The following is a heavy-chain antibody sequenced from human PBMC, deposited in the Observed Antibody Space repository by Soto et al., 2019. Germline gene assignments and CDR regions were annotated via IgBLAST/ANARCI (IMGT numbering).Heavy chain of an antibody. CDR3: AKAQPWTGV. Sequence: QVQLVESGGGVVQPGRSLRLSCAASGFTFSSYGMHWVRQAPGKGLEWVAVISYDGSNKYYADSVKGRFTISRDNSKNTLYLQMNSLRAEDTAVYYCAKAQPWTGVWGQGTTVTVSS. CDR2: ISYDGSNK. J-gene: IGHJ6*02. V-gene: IGHV3-30*18. CDR1: GFTFSSYG. D-gene: IGHD3-3*01.